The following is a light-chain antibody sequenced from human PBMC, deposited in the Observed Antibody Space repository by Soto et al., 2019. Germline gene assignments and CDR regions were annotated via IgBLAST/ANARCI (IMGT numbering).Light chain of an antibody. J-gene: IGLJ1*01. CDR2: EVS. Sequence: QSVLAQPSSVSGSPGQSITISCTGTSTDVGGYNYVSWYQHHPGKGPKLIIYEVSNRPSGVSDRFSGSKSGNKASLIISNLEAEDESDYYCGSYTGTDTPFVFGTGTKGTVL. CDR1: STDVGGYNY. V-gene: IGLV2-14*01. CDR3: GSYTGTDTPFV.